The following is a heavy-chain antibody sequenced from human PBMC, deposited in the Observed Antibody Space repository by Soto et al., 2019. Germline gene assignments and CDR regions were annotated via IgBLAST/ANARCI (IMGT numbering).Heavy chain of an antibody. D-gene: IGHD3-3*01. V-gene: IGHV3-53*01. J-gene: IGHJ4*02. CDR3: VRGPSDHKLRLVEWPYGDY. CDR2: IYSGHTT. Sequence: ETLRRSCVASGFIVSSNQMSWVRQAPGKGLEWVSVIYSGHTTYYADSVEGRFTISRDDSKNTLYLQMNSLRVEDTAVYYCVRGPSDHKLRLVEWPYGDYWGQGALVTVSS. CDR1: GFIVSSNQ.